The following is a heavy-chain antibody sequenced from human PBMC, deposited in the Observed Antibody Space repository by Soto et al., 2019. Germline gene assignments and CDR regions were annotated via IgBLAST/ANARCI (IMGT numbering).Heavy chain of an antibody. CDR3: AKTGFWSDYRVADY. CDR2: INYSGST. D-gene: IGHD3-3*01. J-gene: IGHJ4*02. CDR1: GGSISSSSSY. Sequence: QLQLQESGPGLVKPSETLSLTCTVSGGSISSSSSYCGWIRPSPGKGLEWIGSINYSGSTYYNPSHKSRITISVDTSKNHFSLKLSSVTAADTAVYFCAKTGFWSDYRVADYWGQGTLVTVSS. V-gene: IGHV4-39*02.